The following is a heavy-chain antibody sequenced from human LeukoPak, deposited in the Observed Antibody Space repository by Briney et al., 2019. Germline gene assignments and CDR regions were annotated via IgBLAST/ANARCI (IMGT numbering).Heavy chain of an antibody. V-gene: IGHV3-23*01. CDR3: AKDSSGWYRIEYFQH. Sequence: GGSLRLSCTASGFTFSSYAMSWVRQAPGKGLEWVSAISGSGGSTYYADSVKGRFTISRDNSKNTLYLQMNSLRAEDTAVYYCAKDSSGWYRIEYFQHWGQGTLVTVSS. D-gene: IGHD6-19*01. J-gene: IGHJ1*01. CDR2: ISGSGGST. CDR1: GFTFSSYA.